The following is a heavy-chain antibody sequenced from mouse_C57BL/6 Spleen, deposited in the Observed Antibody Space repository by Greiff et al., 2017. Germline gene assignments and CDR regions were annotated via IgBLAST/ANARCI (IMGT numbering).Heavy chain of an antibody. Sequence: QVQLQQPGAELVKPGASVKVSCKASGYTFTSYWMHWVKQRPGQGLEWIGRIHPSDSDTNYNQKFKGKATLTVDQSASTAYMQLSSLTSENSAVYDCAISYDGYYAWFAYWGQGTLVTVSA. CDR1: GYTFTSYW. CDR3: AISYDGYYAWFAY. D-gene: IGHD2-3*01. V-gene: IGHV1-74*01. CDR2: IHPSDSDT. J-gene: IGHJ3*01.